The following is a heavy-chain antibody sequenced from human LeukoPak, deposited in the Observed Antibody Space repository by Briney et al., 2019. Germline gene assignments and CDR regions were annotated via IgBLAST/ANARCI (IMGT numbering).Heavy chain of an antibody. CDR2: RKSDETST. J-gene: IGHJ6*01. D-gene: IGHD6-25*01. Sequence: GVSLTLSCTASRLTFSVYHMHWVPQAPGEGLVWVLHRKSDETSTTYAGYGTGRFAMSQDHAKNTLYLQMNGLSAEDTAVYYCARDRIQCLSGGYYGMDVWGEGSTVSVPS. CDR1: RLTFSVYH. CDR3: ARDRIQCLSGGYYGMDV. V-gene: IGHV3-74*01.